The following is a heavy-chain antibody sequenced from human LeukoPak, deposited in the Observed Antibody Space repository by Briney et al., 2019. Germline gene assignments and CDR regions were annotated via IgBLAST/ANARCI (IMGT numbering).Heavy chain of an antibody. D-gene: IGHD6-6*01. J-gene: IGHJ4*02. CDR3: ARVERSSYSLGFDY. CDR2: IHYSGTS. Sequence: PSETLSLTCTVSGGSISSGGYYWSWIRQHPGKGLEWIGHIHYSGTSFYNPSLTSRVTISVDTSKNQFSLKLTSVNDADTAVYYCARVERSSYSLGFDYWGQGTLVTVSS. V-gene: IGHV4-31*03. CDR1: GGSISSGGYY.